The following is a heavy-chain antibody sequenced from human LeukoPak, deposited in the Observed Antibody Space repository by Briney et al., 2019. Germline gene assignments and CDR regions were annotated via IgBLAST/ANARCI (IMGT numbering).Heavy chain of an antibody. D-gene: IGHD2-21*02. J-gene: IGHJ6*03. CDR3: ARTYCGGDCRGYYYHYYMDV. V-gene: IGHV4-39*07. CDR1: GGSISSSSHY. Sequence: NPSETLSLTCTVSGGSISSSSHYWGWIRQPPGKGLERIGSIYYSGSTYYNPSLKSRATISVDTSKNQFSLKLSSVTAADTAVYYCARTYCGGDCRGYYYHYYMDVWGKGTTVTISS. CDR2: IYYSGST.